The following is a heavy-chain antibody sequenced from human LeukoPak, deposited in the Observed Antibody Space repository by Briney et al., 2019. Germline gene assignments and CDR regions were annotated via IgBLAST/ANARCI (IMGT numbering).Heavy chain of an antibody. D-gene: IGHD3-22*01. V-gene: IGHV3-33*01. J-gene: IGHJ4*02. CDR1: GFTFSTYG. Sequence: GGSLRLSCAASGFTFSTYGMHWVRQAPGKGLEWVAVIWYDGSKAFYIDSVKGRFTISRDNSKNTLYLQMNSLRAEDTAVYYCARDDSSGSGMVYWGQGTLVTVS. CDR3: ARDDSSGSGMVY. CDR2: IWYDGSKA.